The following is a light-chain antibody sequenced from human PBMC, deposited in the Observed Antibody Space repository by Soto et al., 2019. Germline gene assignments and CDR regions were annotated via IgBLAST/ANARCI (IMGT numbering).Light chain of an antibody. Sequence: QSALTQPASVSGSPGQSITISCTGTSSDVGGYNYVSWYQQRPGTAPKLVIYDVTNRPSGVSYRFSGSKSGNTASLTISGLQXXXEXDXYCSSYTSSGTVTFGGGTKLTVL. CDR2: DVT. CDR1: SSDVGGYNY. CDR3: SSYTSSGTVT. J-gene: IGLJ2*01. V-gene: IGLV2-14*03.